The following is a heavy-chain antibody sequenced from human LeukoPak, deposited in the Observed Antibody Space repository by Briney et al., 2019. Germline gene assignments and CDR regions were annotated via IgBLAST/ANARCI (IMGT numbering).Heavy chain of an antibody. Sequence: PGGSLRLSCVASGFIVSNNYMSWVRQAPGKGLEWVANIKQDGSQKYYVDSVKGRFTISRDNAKNSLYLQMNSLRAEDTAVYYCLPLYCSGTGCPLHYWGQGTLVTVSS. CDR2: IKQDGSQK. D-gene: IGHD2-2*01. V-gene: IGHV3-7*01. CDR1: GFIVSNNY. J-gene: IGHJ4*02. CDR3: LPLYCSGTGCPLHY.